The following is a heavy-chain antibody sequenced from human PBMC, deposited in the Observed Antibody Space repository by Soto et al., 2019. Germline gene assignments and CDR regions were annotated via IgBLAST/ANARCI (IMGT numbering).Heavy chain of an antibody. CDR3: ARDVASSGWWVWGGTNWFVP. V-gene: IGHV1-18*01. J-gene: IGHJ5*02. D-gene: IGHD6-19*01. Sequence: QVQLVQSGAEVKKPGASVKVSCKASGYTFTSYGISWVRQAPGQGLEWMGWISAYNGNTNYAQKLQGRVTMTTDTSSSTAYMELRSLRSDDTAVYYCARDVASSGWWVWGGTNWFVPWGQGTLVTVSS. CDR1: GYTFTSYG. CDR2: ISAYNGNT.